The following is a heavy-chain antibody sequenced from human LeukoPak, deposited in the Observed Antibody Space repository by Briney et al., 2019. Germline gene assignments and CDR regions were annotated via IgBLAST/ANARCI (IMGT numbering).Heavy chain of an antibody. Sequence: YHSVGTYYHPSVKRRVTISGETSKNYVSMKKSSVSAADTAVYYCARPRGIVGATEKGAFDIWGQGTMVTVSS. V-gene: IGHV4-30-2*04. CDR2: YHSVGT. J-gene: IGHJ3*02. CDR3: ARPRGIVGATEKGAFDI. D-gene: IGHD1-26*01.